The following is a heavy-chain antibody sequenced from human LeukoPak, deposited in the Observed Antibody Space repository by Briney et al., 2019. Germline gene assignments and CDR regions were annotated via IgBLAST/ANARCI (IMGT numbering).Heavy chain of an antibody. CDR1: SGSISTYY. V-gene: IGHV4-59*01. D-gene: IGHD3-22*01. Sequence: SETLSLTCTVSSGSISTYYWSWIRQPPGKGLEWIGYIYYSGSTNYNPSLKSRVTISVDTSKNQFSLKLSSVTAADTAVYYCARDRYYYDSSGYYRDAFDIWGQGTMVTVSS. J-gene: IGHJ3*02. CDR3: ARDRYYYDSSGYYRDAFDI. CDR2: IYYSGST.